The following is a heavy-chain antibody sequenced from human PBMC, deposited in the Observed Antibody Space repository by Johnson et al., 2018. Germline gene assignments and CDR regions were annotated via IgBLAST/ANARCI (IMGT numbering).Heavy chain of an antibody. D-gene: IGHD6-6*01. CDR3: ANLRGSRIAALDD. CDR2: IYYTGTT. J-gene: IGHJ4*02. V-gene: IGHV4-59*01. CDR1: GGSISSYY. Sequence: QVQLQESGPGLVKPSETLSLTCTVSGGSISSYYWSWIRQPPGKGLECIAYIYYTGTTNYNPSLKSRVTISVDTSKNQFSLKLSSVTAADTAVYYCANLRGSRIAALDDWGQGTLVTVSS.